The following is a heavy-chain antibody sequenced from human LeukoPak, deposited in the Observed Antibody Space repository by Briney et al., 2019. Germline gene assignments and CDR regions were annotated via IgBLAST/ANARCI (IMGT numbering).Heavy chain of an antibody. CDR1: GFTFSNAW. J-gene: IGHJ4*02. D-gene: IGHD5-24*01. CDR3: TTARWLLYYFDY. CDR2: IKSKTDGGTT. V-gene: IGHV3-15*01. Sequence: GGSLRLSCAASGFTFSNAWMSWVRQAPGKGLEWVGRIKSKTDGGTTDYAAPVKGRFTISRDDSKNTLYLQMNSLKTEDTAVYYCTTARWLLYYFDYWGQGTLVTVSS.